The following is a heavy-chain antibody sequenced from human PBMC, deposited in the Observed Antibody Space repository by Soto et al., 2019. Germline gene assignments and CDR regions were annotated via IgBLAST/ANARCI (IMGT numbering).Heavy chain of an antibody. CDR1: GYTFTSYA. J-gene: IGHJ5*02. V-gene: IGHV1-3*01. Sequence: ASVKVSCTASGYTFTSYAMHWVRQAPGQRLEWMGWINAGNGNTKYSQKFQGRVTITRDTSASTAYMELSSLRSEDTAVYYCARGPIAAADWFDPWGQGTLVTVSS. CDR2: INAGNGNT. D-gene: IGHD6-13*01. CDR3: ARGPIAAADWFDP.